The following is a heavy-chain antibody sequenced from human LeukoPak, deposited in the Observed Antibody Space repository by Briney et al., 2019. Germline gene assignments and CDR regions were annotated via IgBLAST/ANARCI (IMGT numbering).Heavy chain of an antibody. CDR2: ISSSSSYI. CDR3: ARLYYYDSSGYKDYFDY. D-gene: IGHD3-22*01. V-gene: IGHV3-21*01. CDR1: GFTFSSYS. Sequence: GGSLRLSCAASGFTFSSYSMNWVRQAPGKGLEWVSSISSSSSYIYYADSVKGRFTISRDNAKNSLCLQMNSLRAEDTAVYYCARLYYYDSSGYKDYFDYWGQGTLVTVSS. J-gene: IGHJ4*02.